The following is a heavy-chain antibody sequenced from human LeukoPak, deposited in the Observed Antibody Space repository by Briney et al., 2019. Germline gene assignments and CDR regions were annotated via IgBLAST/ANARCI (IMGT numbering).Heavy chain of an antibody. J-gene: IGHJ5*02. D-gene: IGHD3-3*01. CDR1: GGSISSYY. CDR2: IYYSGST. V-gene: IGHV4-59*08. Sequence: PSETLSLTCTVSGGSISSYYWSWIRQPPGKGLEWIGYIYYSGSTNYNPSLKSRVTISVDTSKNQFSLKLGSVTAADTAVYYCARGAYYDFWSGYVGFDPWGQGTLVTVSS. CDR3: ARGAYYDFWSGYVGFDP.